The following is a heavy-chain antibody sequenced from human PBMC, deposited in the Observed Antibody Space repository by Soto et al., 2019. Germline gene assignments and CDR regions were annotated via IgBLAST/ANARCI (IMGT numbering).Heavy chain of an antibody. Sequence: GGSLRLSCAASGFTFSSYGMHWVRQAPGKGLEWVAVISYDGSNKYYADSVKGRFTISRDNSKNTLYLQMNSLRAEDTAVYYCAKDGGYDFPGWEYYYMDVWGKGTTVTVSS. D-gene: IGHD5-12*01. CDR2: ISYDGSNK. CDR3: AKDGGYDFPGWEYYYMDV. CDR1: GFTFSSYG. V-gene: IGHV3-30*18. J-gene: IGHJ6*03.